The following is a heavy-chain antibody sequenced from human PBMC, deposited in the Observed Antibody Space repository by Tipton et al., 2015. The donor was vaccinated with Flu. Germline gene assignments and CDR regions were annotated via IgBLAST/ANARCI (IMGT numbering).Heavy chain of an antibody. CDR2: MNPNTGHT. CDR3: AREVPAGGFDP. CDR1: GYTFTNYD. J-gene: IGHJ5*02. Sequence: QLVQSGADVKKPGASVTVSCTASGYTFTNYDINWVRQATGQGLEWMGWMNPNTGHTGYAQKFQGRVTMTRNTSTSTAYMELSSLRSDDMAVYYCAREVPAGGFDPWGQGTLVTVSS. V-gene: IGHV1-8*01. D-gene: IGHD2-2*01.